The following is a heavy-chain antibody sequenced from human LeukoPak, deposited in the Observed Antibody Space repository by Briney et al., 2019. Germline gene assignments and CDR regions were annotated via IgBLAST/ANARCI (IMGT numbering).Heavy chain of an antibody. CDR3: ARDSRSGWGNWFDP. Sequence: SETLSLTCTVSGYSISSIYYWGWVRQPPGKGLEWIGTIYHTGKTYYKPSLKSRLTISVDTSKNQFSLKLSSVTAADTAVYYCARDSRSGWGNWFDPWGQGTLVTVSS. D-gene: IGHD6-19*01. CDR2: IYHTGKT. V-gene: IGHV4-38-2*02. CDR1: GYSISSIYY. J-gene: IGHJ5*02.